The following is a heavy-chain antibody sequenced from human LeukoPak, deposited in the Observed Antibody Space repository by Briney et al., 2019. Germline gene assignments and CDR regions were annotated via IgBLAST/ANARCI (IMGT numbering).Heavy chain of an antibody. CDR1: GFTFSNAW. CDR2: IWYDGSNK. Sequence: GGSLRLSCAASGFTFSNAWMSWVRQAPGKGLEWVAVIWYDGSNKYYADSVKGRFTISRDNSKNTLYLQMNSLRAEDTAVYYCARDPVEWEQLLDYWGQGTLVAVSS. V-gene: IGHV3-33*08. D-gene: IGHD1-26*01. CDR3: ARDPVEWEQLLDY. J-gene: IGHJ4*02.